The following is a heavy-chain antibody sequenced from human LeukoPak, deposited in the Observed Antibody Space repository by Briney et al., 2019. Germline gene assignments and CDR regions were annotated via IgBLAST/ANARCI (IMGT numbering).Heavy chain of an antibody. Sequence: PGGPLRLSCAASGFIFSNYALMWLRQSPGKGLERVSAIRGSGGGTFYADSVKGRFTISRDNSKNTLYLQMNGLRAEDTAVYYCARDPNGDYIGAFDMWGRGTLVTVSS. V-gene: IGHV3-23*01. CDR2: IRGSGGGT. D-gene: IGHD4-17*01. J-gene: IGHJ3*02. CDR1: GFIFSNYA. CDR3: ARDPNGDYIGAFDM.